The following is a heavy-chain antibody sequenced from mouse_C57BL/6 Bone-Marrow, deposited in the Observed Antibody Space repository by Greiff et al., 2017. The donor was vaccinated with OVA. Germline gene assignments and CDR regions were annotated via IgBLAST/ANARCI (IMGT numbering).Heavy chain of an antibody. CDR2: INPSSGYT. Sequence: VQLQQSGAELVKPGASVKLSCKASGYTFTSYWMHWVKQRPGQGLEWIGYINPSSGYTKYNQKFKDKATLTADKSSSTAYMQLSSLTSEDSAVYYLSHLLPLFGYFDVWGAGAPVTVSS. CDR1: GYTFTSYW. J-gene: IGHJ1*01. CDR3: SHLLPLFGYFDV. D-gene: IGHD2-10*01. V-gene: IGHV1-7*01.